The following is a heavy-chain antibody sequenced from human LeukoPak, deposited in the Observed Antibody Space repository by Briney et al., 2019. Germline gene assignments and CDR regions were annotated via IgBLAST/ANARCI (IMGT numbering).Heavy chain of an antibody. D-gene: IGHD5-12*01. CDR2: IYHSGST. J-gene: IGHJ4*02. Sequence: SETLSPTCTVSGGSISSYYWSWIRQPPGKGLEWIGYIYHSGSTKYNPSLKSRVTISVDTSKNQFSLKMSSATAADTAVYYCARDGYSGNDGLWGQGTLVTVSS. CDR3: ARDGYSGNDGL. V-gene: IGHV4-59*01. CDR1: GGSISSYY.